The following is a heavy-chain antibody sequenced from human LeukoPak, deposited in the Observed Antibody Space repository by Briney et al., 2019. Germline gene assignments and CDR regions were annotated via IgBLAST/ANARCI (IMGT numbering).Heavy chain of an antibody. CDR2: ISGSGGST. CDR3: AKEVPRYYDSSGYIDY. D-gene: IGHD3-22*01. V-gene: IGHV3-23*01. Sequence: GGTLRLSCAASGFTFSSYGMSWVRQAPGKGLEWVSAISGSGGSTYYADSVKGRFTISRDNSKNTLYLQMNSLRAEDTAVYYCAKEVPRYYDSSGYIDYWGQGTLVTVSS. CDR1: GFTFSSYG. J-gene: IGHJ4*02.